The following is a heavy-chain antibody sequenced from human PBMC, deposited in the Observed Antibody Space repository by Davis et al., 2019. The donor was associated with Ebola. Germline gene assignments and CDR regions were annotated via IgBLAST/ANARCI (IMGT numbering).Heavy chain of an antibody. D-gene: IGHD3-10*01. CDR3: AGYYYYGSGRADY. V-gene: IGHV1-69*04. Sequence: SVKVSCKASGGTFSSYAISWVRQAPGQGLEWMGRIIPILGIANYAQKFQGRVTITADKSTSTAYMELSSLRSEDTAVYYCAGYYYYGSGRADYWGQGTLVTVSS. CDR2: IIPILGIA. J-gene: IGHJ4*02. CDR1: GGTFSSYA.